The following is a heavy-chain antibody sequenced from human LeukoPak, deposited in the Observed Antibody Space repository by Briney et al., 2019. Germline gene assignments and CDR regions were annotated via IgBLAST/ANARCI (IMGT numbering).Heavy chain of an antibody. Sequence: GESLRLSCAASGFTFTTYWMNWVRQAPGKGLEWVSYISSSSTIYYADSVKGRFTISRDNAKNSLYLQLNSLRAEDTAVYYCARVLHKRNYDGSDYYISWGQGTLVTVSS. D-gene: IGHD3-22*01. CDR1: GFTFTTYW. V-gene: IGHV3-48*01. CDR2: ISSSSTI. J-gene: IGHJ5*02. CDR3: ARVLHKRNYDGSDYYIS.